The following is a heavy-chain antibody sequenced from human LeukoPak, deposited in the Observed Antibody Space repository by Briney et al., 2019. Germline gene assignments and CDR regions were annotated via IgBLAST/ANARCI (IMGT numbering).Heavy chain of an antibody. D-gene: IGHD3-10*01. V-gene: IGHV4-4*07. CDR3: ARVGSRSRFDAFGF. CDR1: GGSITNYY. Sequence: SETLSLTCNVSGGSITNYYWSWIRQPAGKGLEWIGRIHDSGSTNHNPSLKSRVTMSLDTTKNLFSLKLSSVTVADTAVYYCARVGSRSRFDAFGFWGQGTMVTVSS. J-gene: IGHJ3*01. CDR2: IHDSGST.